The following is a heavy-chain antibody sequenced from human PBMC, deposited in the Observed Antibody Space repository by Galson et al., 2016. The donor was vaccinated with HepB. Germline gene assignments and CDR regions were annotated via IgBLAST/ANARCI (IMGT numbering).Heavy chain of an antibody. CDR1: GFSFGSYA. CDR2: ISGSGGST. Sequence: SLRLSCAASGFSFGSYAMHWVRQTPGKGLEWVSSISGSGGSTYYADSVKGRFTISRDNSNNTLYVQMSSLRGEDTAIYYCAKVTTVSTSLSNYAMDVWGQGTTVTVSS. V-gene: IGHV3-23*01. J-gene: IGHJ6*02. D-gene: IGHD4-17*01. CDR3: AKVTTVSTSLSNYAMDV.